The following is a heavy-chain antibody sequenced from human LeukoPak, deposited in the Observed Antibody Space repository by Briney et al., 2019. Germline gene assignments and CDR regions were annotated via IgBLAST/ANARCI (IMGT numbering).Heavy chain of an antibody. CDR2: IYYSGST. CDR3: ARSKPFSSGWYVGY. V-gene: IGHV4-59*08. D-gene: IGHD6-19*01. Sequence: SETLSLTCTVSGGSISSYYWSWIRQPPGKGLEWIGYIYYSGSTNYNPSLKSRVTISVDTSKNQFSLKLSSVTAADTAVYYCARSKPFSSGWYVGYWGQGILVTVPS. CDR1: GGSISSYY. J-gene: IGHJ4*02.